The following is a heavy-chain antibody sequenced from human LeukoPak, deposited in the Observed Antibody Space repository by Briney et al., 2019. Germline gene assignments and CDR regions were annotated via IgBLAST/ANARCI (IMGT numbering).Heavy chain of an antibody. CDR1: GVTFSRYW. V-gene: IGHV3-74*01. CDR3: VREPYCSGGSCYTSGFDC. Sequence: GGSLRLSCAASGVTFSRYWMHWVRQAPGKGLVWVSRIKNDGSRTTYADAVKGRFTISRDNAKNTLYLLMNSLSADDTAVYYCVREPYCSGGSCYTSGFDCWGQGTLVTVSS. D-gene: IGHD2-15*01. J-gene: IGHJ4*02. CDR2: IKNDGSRT.